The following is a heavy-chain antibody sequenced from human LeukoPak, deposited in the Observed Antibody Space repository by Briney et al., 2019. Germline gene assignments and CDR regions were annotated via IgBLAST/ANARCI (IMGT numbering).Heavy chain of an antibody. CDR1: GFTFSDYW. CDR2: INTDARGT. CDR3: ARAGAYRFDS. Sequence: GGSLRLSCAASGFTFSDYWMHWVRQAPGKGLVWVSIINTDARGTYYADSVKGRFTISRDNAKNTLYLQMNSLTAEDTAVYYCARAGAYRFDSWGQGTLVTVSS. V-gene: IGHV3-74*01. D-gene: IGHD3-16*01. J-gene: IGHJ4*02.